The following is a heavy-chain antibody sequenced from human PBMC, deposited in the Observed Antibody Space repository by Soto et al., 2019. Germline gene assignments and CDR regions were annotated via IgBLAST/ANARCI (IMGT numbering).Heavy chain of an antibody. J-gene: IGHJ6*02. Sequence: PGESLKISCKGSGYSFTSYWIGWVRQMPGKGLEWMGIIYPGDSDTRYSPSFQGQVTISADKSISTAYLQWSSLKASDTAMYYCARHYYGSGSYSRDGMDVWGQGTTVTVSS. CDR1: GYSFTSYW. V-gene: IGHV5-51*01. CDR3: ARHYYGSGSYSRDGMDV. D-gene: IGHD3-10*01. CDR2: IYPGDSDT.